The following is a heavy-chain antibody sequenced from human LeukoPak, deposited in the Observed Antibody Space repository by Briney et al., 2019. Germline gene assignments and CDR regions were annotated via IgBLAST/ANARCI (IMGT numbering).Heavy chain of an antibody. D-gene: IGHD3-10*01. CDR2: ISSSGSTI. V-gene: IGHV3-11*01. J-gene: IGHJ5*02. CDR1: GFTFSDYY. CDR3: ARDRLTYYYGSGSPPAVQLWFDP. Sequence: GSLRLSCAASGFTFSDYYMSWLRQAPGKGLEWGSYISSSGSTIYYADSVKGRFTISRDNAKNSLYLQMNSLRAEDTAVYYCARDRLTYYYGSGSPPAVQLWFDPWGQGTLVTVSS.